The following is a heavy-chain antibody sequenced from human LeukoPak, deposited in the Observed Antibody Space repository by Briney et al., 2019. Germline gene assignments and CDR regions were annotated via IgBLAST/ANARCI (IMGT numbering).Heavy chain of an antibody. D-gene: IGHD2-15*01. CDR3: ASQVGHCRGGSCSGY. V-gene: IGHV3-30-3*01. J-gene: IGHJ4*02. Sequence: GRSLRLSCAASGFTFSSYAMHWVRQAPGKGLEWVAVTSYDGSNKYYADSVKGRFTISRDNAKKSLYLQMNSLRDEDTAVYYCASQVGHCRGGSCSGYWGQGTLVTVSS. CDR1: GFTFSSYA. CDR2: TSYDGSNK.